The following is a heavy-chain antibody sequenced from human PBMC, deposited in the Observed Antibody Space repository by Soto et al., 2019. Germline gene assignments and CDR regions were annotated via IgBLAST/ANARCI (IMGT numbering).Heavy chain of an antibody. CDR2: IYSGGST. V-gene: IGHV3-66*01. D-gene: IGHD3-9*01. J-gene: IGHJ4*02. Sequence: GGSLRLSCAASGFTVSSNYMSWVRQAPGKGLEWVSVIYSGGSTYYADSVKGRFTISRDNSKNTLYLQMNSLRAEDTAVYYCARASGKNDILTGYLFDYWGQGTLVTVSS. CDR3: ARASGKNDILTGYLFDY. CDR1: GFTVSSNY.